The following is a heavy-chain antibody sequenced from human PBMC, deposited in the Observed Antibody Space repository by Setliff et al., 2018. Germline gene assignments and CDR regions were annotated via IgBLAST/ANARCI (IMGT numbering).Heavy chain of an antibody. Sequence: GSLRLSCAASGFTFSAHYMDWLRQAPGKGLEWVGNIGHTGSINYNPSLKSRLTISRDTSKNQVSLKLNSVTATDTAVYYCARDLGHGGDSDYWGQGIPVTVSS. CDR2: IGHTGSI. CDR1: GFTFSAHY. D-gene: IGHD2-21*02. J-gene: IGHJ4*02. V-gene: IGHV4-38-2*02. CDR3: ARDLGHGGDSDY.